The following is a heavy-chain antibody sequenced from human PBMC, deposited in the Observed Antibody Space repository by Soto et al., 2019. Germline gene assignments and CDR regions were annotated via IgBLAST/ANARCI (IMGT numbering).Heavy chain of an antibody. D-gene: IGHD4-17*01. J-gene: IGHJ4*02. V-gene: IGHV1-46*01. CDR3: ARAVSTKTATIDY. Sequence: QVQLVQSGAEVKNPGASVKVSCKASGYTFTTYYMLWLRQARGQGLEWKGIITPSSGSTRYEQKFQDRVTRTRDTSTSTGYMELSSLRSEDTAVYYCARAVSTKTATIDYWGQGTLVTVSS. CDR1: GYTFTTYY. CDR2: ITPSSGST.